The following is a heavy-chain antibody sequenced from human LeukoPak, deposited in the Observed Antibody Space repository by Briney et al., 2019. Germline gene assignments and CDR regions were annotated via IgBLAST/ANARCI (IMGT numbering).Heavy chain of an antibody. V-gene: IGHV4-61*02. J-gene: IGHJ4*02. CDR2: VHSSGSS. CDR3: ARSYDTRGYQSRGFDY. CDR1: GGSINSGSYF. D-gene: IGHD3-22*01. Sequence: SETLSLTCTVSGGSINSGSYFWNWIRQPAGKKHEFIGRVHSSGSSHYAPSLKSRATISIDSSTNQFSLRLNSVTAADSAVYYCARSYDTRGYQSRGFDYWGQGTLVSVSS.